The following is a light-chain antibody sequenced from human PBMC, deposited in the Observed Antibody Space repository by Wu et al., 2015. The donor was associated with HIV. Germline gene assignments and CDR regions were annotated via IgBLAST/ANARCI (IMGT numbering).Light chain of an antibody. CDR2: GAY. J-gene: IGKJ5*01. V-gene: IGKV3-15*01. Sequence: ETVMTQSPATLSVSPGERATLSCRASQSVGSNLAWYQQKPGQAPRLLIYGAYIRATGIPTRFSGSGSGTDFTLTIDNLQSEDFVFYYCQQYNNWPPITFGQGTRLXIK. CDR3: QQYNNWPPIT. CDR1: QSVGSN.